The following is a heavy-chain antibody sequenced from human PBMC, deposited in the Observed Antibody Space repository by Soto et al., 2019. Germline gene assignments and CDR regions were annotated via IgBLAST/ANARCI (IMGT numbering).Heavy chain of an antibody. J-gene: IGHJ6*02. Sequence: GGSLRLSCAGSGFAFSGSTIHWVRQASGKGLEWVGRIRSEANSYATAYAASVKGRFIISRDDSKTTAYLQMSGLKIEDTAVSYCFSENYFSYHGMDVWGQGTMVTVSS. CDR2: IRSEANSYAT. CDR1: GFAFSGST. V-gene: IGHV3-73*01. CDR3: FSENYFSYHGMDV.